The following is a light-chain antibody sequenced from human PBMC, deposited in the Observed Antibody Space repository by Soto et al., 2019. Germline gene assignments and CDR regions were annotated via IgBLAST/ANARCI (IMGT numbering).Light chain of an antibody. CDR3: QQYDNLPLI. CDR2: DAS. Sequence: DIKMTQSPSSLSASVGDRVTITCQASQDISNYLNWYQHKPGKAPKLLIYDASSLETGVPSRFSGGGSGTDFTFTISSLQPEDFATYYCQQYDNLPLIFGGGTKVDIK. CDR1: QDISNY. V-gene: IGKV1-33*01. J-gene: IGKJ4*01.